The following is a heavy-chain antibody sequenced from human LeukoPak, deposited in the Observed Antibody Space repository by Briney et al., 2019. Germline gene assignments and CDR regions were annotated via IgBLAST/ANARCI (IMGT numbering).Heavy chain of an antibody. CDR1: GGSISSYY. Sequence: SETLSLTCTVSGGSISSYYWSWIRQPPGQGLEWIGYIYYSGSTNYNPSLKSRVTMSVDTSKNQFSLKLSSVTAADTAVYYCARGSVDSSGYYDPYYFDYWGQGTLVTVSS. CDR3: ARGSVDSSGYYDPYYFDY. V-gene: IGHV4-59*01. D-gene: IGHD3-22*01. J-gene: IGHJ4*02. CDR2: IYYSGST.